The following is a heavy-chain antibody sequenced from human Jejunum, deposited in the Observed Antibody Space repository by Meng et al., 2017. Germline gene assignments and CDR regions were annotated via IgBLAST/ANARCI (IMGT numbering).Heavy chain of an antibody. V-gene: IGHV4-38-2*02. Sequence: SETLSLTCTVSGYSISSGYYWGWIRQPPGKGLEWIGSFSHSGNTFYSPSLKSRVTISVDMSKNQFSLRLSSVTATDTAVYYCARAPGVAARAALDYWGQGMLVTVSS. J-gene: IGHJ4*02. CDR2: FSHSGNT. CDR3: ARAPGVAARAALDY. D-gene: IGHD2-15*01. CDR1: GYSISSGYY.